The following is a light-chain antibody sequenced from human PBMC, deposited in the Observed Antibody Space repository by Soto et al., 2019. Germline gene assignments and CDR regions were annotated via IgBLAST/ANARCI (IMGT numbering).Light chain of an antibody. Sequence: QPVLTQPPSASGTPGQRVTISCSGSSSNIGSNTVNWYQQLPGMAPKLLIYTNDQWPSGVPDRFSGSKSGTSASLAISGLQSEDEADYYCAAWDDSLNGPVFGGGTKLTAL. CDR1: SSNIGSNT. J-gene: IGLJ2*01. CDR2: TND. CDR3: AAWDDSLNGPV. V-gene: IGLV1-44*01.